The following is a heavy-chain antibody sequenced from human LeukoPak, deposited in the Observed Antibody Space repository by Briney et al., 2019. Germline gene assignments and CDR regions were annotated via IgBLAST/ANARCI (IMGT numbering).Heavy chain of an antibody. CDR3: AKSHHVTAIDY. Sequence: GGSLRLSCAASGFTVSSYGMSWVRQAPGKGLEWVSAISGSGGSTYYADSVKGRFTISRDKSKNTLYLQVNSLRAEDTAVYYCAKSHHVTAIDYWGQGTLVTVSS. V-gene: IGHV3-23*01. J-gene: IGHJ4*02. D-gene: IGHD2-21*02. CDR1: GFTVSSYG. CDR2: ISGSGGST.